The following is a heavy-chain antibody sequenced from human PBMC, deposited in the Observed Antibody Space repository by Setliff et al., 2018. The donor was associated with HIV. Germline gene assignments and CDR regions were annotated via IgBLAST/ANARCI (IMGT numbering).Heavy chain of an antibody. CDR2: IYHSGST. V-gene: IGHV4-38-2*02. CDR1: GYSISSGYY. CDR3: ARGPAHLRHNCFDP. Sequence: TSETMSLTCTVSGYSISSGYYWGWIRKPTGKGLEWIGNIYHSGSTYYNSSLKSRVTISVDTSKSQFSLELSSVTAADTAVYFCARGPAHLRHNCFDPWGQGSPVTVSS. J-gene: IGHJ5*02.